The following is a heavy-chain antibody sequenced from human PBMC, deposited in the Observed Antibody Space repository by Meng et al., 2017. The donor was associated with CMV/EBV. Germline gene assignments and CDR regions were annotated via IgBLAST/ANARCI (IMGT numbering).Heavy chain of an antibody. Sequence: GGSLRLSCKGSGYSFTSYWIGWVRQLPGKGLEWMGIIYPGDPDTKYSPSFQGQVTISADKSISTAYLQWCSLKASDTAIYYCARHWQQLDGRDYYYYGMDVWGQGTTVTVSS. D-gene: IGHD6-13*01. J-gene: IGHJ6*02. CDR1: GYSFTSYW. V-gene: IGHV5-51*01. CDR2: IYPGDPDT. CDR3: ARHWQQLDGRDYYYYGMDV.